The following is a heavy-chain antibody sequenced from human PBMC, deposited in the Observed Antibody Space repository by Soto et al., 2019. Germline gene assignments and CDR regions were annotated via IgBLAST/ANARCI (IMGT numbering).Heavy chain of an antibody. V-gene: IGHV3-33*01. CDR3: ARDQYYGSGSFDYYYGMDV. J-gene: IGHJ6*02. D-gene: IGHD3-10*01. CDR1: GFTFSSYG. Sequence: GGSLRLSCAASGFTFSSYGMHWVRQAPGKGLEWVAVIWYDGSNKYYADSVKGRFTISRDNSKNTLYLQMNSLRAEDTAVYYCARDQYYGSGSFDYYYGMDVWGQGTTVTVSS. CDR2: IWYDGSNK.